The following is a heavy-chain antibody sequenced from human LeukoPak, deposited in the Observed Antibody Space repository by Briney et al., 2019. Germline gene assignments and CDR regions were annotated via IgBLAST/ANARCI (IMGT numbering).Heavy chain of an antibody. J-gene: IGHJ4*02. D-gene: IGHD2-2*01. CDR3: ARDEYCSSTSCYCDY. Sequence: GASVKVSCKASGYTFTSYGISWVRQAPGQGLEWMGWICAYNGDTNYAQKLQGRVTMTTDTSTSTAYMELRSLRSDDTAVYYCARDEYCSSTSCYCDYWGQGTLVTVSS. CDR1: GYTFTSYG. V-gene: IGHV1-18*01. CDR2: ICAYNGDT.